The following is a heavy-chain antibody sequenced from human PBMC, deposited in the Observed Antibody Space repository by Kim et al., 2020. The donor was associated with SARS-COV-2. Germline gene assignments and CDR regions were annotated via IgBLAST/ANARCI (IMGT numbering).Heavy chain of an antibody. CDR1: GFSFSSDW. V-gene: IGHV3-7*01. CDR2: IKQDGSEK. CDR3: GRSMDV. J-gene: IGHJ6*02. Sequence: GGSLRLSGGASGFSFSSDWMNWVRQAPGKGLEWVANIKQDGSEKYYVDSVKGRFTISRDNAKNSLYLQMNSLRAEDTAVYYCGRSMDVWGQGTTVTVSS.